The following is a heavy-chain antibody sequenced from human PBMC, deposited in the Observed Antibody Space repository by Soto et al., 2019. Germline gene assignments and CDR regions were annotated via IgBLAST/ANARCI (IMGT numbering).Heavy chain of an antibody. J-gene: IGHJ3*02. CDR2: ISGGGGST. Sequence: GGSLRLSCAASGFTFSSYAMSWVRQAPGKGLEWVSAISGGGGSTYYADSVKGRFTISRDNSKNRLYLQMNSLRAEDTAVYYCAKDLGVSVWPPAGHDAFDIWGQGTMVTVSS. CDR3: AKDLGVSVWPPAGHDAFDI. V-gene: IGHV3-23*01. CDR1: GFTFSSYA. D-gene: IGHD3-10*01.